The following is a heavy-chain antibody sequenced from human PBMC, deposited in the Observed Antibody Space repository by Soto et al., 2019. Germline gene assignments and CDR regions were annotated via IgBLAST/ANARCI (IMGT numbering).Heavy chain of an antibody. CDR2: ISSSSSYI. V-gene: IGHV3-21*01. D-gene: IGHD6-13*01. J-gene: IGHJ5*02. Sequence: EVQLVESGGGLVKPGGSLRLSCAASGFTFSSYSMNWVRQAPGKGLEWVSSISSSSSYIYYADSVKCRFTISRDNAKNSLYLQMNSVRVEDTAGYYCGRDIGKQLYSSSLPAYPHYCWFYPWGQGTLVTVSS. CDR1: GFTFSSYS. CDR3: GRDIGKQLYSSSLPAYPHYCWFYP.